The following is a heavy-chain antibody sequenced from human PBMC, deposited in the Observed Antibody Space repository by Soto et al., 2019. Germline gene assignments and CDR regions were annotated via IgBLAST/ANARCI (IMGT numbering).Heavy chain of an antibody. Sequence: EMQLLQSGGGLVQPGDSLRLSCAVSGFTFSTYPMSWVRQSPEKGLEWVSSISATGDYTYYPTPVKGRFTVFRDNFKDTVYLQMNSLRAEDTAVYFFAKSAGIHSVVFTNHDAFNFWGQGTMVTVSS. V-gene: IGHV3-23*01. CDR2: ISATGDYT. CDR3: AKSAGIHSVVFTNHDAFNF. J-gene: IGHJ3*01. CDR1: GFTFSTYP. D-gene: IGHD2-15*01.